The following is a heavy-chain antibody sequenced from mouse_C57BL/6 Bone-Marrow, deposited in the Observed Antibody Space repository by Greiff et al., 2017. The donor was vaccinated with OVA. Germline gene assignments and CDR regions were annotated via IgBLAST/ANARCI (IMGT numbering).Heavy chain of an antibody. CDR1: GFTFSDYY. J-gene: IGHJ1*03. V-gene: IGHV5-16*01. CDR2: INSDGSST. Sequence: DVKLQESEGGLVQPGSSMKLSSTASGFTFSDYYMAWVRQVPEKGLEWVANINSDGSSTYYMDSLKSRFTISRDNAKNILYLQMSSLKSEDTATYYCARGGWDWYFDVWGTGTTVTVSS. CDR3: ARGGWDWYFDV. D-gene: IGHD3-3*01.